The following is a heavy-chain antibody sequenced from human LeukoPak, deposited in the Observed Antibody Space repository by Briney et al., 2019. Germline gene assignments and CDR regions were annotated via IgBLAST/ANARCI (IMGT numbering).Heavy chain of an antibody. CDR2: IYSGGDT. Sequence: QTGGSLRLSCAASGFTVSSSYMTWVRQAPGKGLEWVSVIYSGGDTFYADSVKGRFTISRDNSKNTLYLQMNSLRAEDTAVYYCARGPYYYDSSGYYYDYWGQGTLVTVSS. CDR3: ARGPYYYDSSGYYYDY. CDR1: GFTVSSSY. V-gene: IGHV3-53*01. J-gene: IGHJ4*02. D-gene: IGHD3-22*01.